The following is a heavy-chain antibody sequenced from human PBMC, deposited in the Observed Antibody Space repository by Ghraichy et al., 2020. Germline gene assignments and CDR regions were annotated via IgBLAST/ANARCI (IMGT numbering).Heavy chain of an antibody. CDR1: GYTFTGYY. Sequence: ASVKVSCKASGYTFTGYYMHWVRQAPGQGLEWMGWINPNSGGTNYAQKFQGRVTMTRDTSISTAYMELSRLRSDDTAVYYCARVSYDILTGYGYAFDYWGQGTLVTVSS. J-gene: IGHJ4*02. CDR3: ARVSYDILTGYGYAFDY. D-gene: IGHD3-9*01. V-gene: IGHV1-2*02. CDR2: INPNSGGT.